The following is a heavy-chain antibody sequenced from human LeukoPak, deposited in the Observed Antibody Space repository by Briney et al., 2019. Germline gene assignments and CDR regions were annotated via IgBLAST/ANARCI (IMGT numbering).Heavy chain of an antibody. CDR2: INAGNGNT. CDR3: AREGGDIVVVPAAMNY. Sequence: ASVRVSCKASGYTFTSYAMHWVRQAPGQRLEWMGWINAGNGNTKYSQKFQGRVTITRDTSASTAYMELSSLRSEDTAVYYCAREGGDIVVVPAAMNYWDQGTLVTVSS. V-gene: IGHV1-3*01. CDR1: GYTFTSYA. D-gene: IGHD2-2*01. J-gene: IGHJ4*02.